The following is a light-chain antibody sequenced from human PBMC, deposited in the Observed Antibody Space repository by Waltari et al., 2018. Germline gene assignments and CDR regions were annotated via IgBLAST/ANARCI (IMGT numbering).Light chain of an antibody. V-gene: IGKV3-15*01. Sequence: EIVLTQSPATLSVSPGEGATLSCRASQSVANRLAWYQQKPYLSPRLLIYGVSTRATGIPARFSGSGAGTDFTLPISSLQSEDFAVYSCQQYNDWPLTFGGGTKVEI. CDR1: QSVANR. J-gene: IGKJ4*01. CDR2: GVS. CDR3: QQYNDWPLT.